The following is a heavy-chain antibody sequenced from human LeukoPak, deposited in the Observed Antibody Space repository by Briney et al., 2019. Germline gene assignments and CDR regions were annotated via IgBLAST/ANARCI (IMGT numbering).Heavy chain of an antibody. V-gene: IGHV3-64*01. CDR3: AREQNYYYYMDV. CDR1: GYSLSSYG. Sequence: GGSLRLSCAASGYSLSSYGMHWVRQAPGKGLEYVSGLSSDGGSTYYATSAKGRFIISRDNSKNMLYLKVGSLRAEDMAVYYCAREQNYYYYMDVWGKGTTVTVSS. CDR2: LSSDGGST. J-gene: IGHJ6*03.